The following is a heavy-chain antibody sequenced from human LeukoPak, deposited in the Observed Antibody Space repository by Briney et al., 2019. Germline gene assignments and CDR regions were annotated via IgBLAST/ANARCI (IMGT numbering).Heavy chain of an antibody. Sequence: SQTLSLTCTVSGGSISSGGYYWSWIRQHPGKGLEWIGYIYYSGSTYYNPSLKSRVTISVDTSKNQFSLKLSSVTAADTAVYYCARDWKAAAGTFYYGMDVWGQGTTVTVSS. J-gene: IGHJ6*02. CDR2: IYYSGST. D-gene: IGHD6-13*01. V-gene: IGHV4-31*03. CDR1: GGSISSGGYY. CDR3: ARDWKAAAGTFYYGMDV.